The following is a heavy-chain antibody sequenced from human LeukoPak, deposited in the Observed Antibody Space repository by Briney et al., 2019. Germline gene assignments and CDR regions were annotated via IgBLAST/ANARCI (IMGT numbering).Heavy chain of an antibody. J-gene: IGHJ4*02. CDR2: IIPIFGTA. CDR1: GGTFGSYA. V-gene: IGHV1-69*13. D-gene: IGHD5-18*01. Sequence: ASVKVSCKASGGTFGSYAISWVRQAPGQGLEWMGGIIPIFGTANYAQKFQGRVTITADESTSTAYMELSSLRSEDTAVYYCARDQSVPLRGYSYGCDYWGQGTLVTVSS. CDR3: ARDQSVPLRGYSYGCDY.